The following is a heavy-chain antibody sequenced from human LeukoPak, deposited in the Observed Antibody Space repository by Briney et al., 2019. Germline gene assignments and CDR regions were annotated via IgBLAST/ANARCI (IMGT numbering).Heavy chain of an antibody. CDR2: TYYRSKWYN. CDR1: GDSVSSNSAA. Sequence: SQTLSLTCAISGDSVSSNSAAWNWIRQSPSRGLEWLGRTYYRSKWYNDYAVSVKSRITINPDTSKNQFSLQLNSVTPEDTAVYYCARDNPLPAADNYYYYYYMDVWGKGTTVTVSS. V-gene: IGHV6-1*01. CDR3: ARDNPLPAADNYYYYYYMDV. J-gene: IGHJ6*03. D-gene: IGHD2-2*01.